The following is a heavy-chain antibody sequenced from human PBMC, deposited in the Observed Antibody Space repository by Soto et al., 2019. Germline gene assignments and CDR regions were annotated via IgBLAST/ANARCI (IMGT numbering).Heavy chain of an antibody. D-gene: IGHD3-16*01. V-gene: IGHV3-23*01. CDR2: SGRSGGST. Sequence: PGGSLRLSCAASGFTFTNFAISWVLQAPGKGLEWVSASGRSGGSTYYADSVKGRFTISRDISKNTVYLQMNSLRAEDTALYYCTKKGGDSYLEYWGQGTLVTVSS. CDR1: GFTFTNFA. CDR3: TKKGGDSYLEY. J-gene: IGHJ4*02.